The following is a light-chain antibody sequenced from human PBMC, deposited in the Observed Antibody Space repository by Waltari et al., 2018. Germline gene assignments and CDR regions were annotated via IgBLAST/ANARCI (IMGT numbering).Light chain of an antibody. CDR2: RAS. J-gene: IGKJ1*01. CDR3: QEAYRYPWT. CDR1: QAIGNN. Sequence: DIQMTQSPSSLSASAGDTVTITCQASQAIGNNLHWYQQKPGKAPKLLIYRASSLQSGVPSRFSGSGSGTDFTLTISSLQPEDFVTYYCQEAYRYPWTFGQGTKVESK. V-gene: IGKV1-NL1*01.